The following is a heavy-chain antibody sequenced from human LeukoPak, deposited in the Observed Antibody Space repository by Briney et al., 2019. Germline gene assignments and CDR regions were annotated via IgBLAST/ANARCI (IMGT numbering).Heavy chain of an antibody. CDR3: ARKGVLTASLQH. D-gene: IGHD3-9*01. CDR2: INHSGST. J-gene: IGHJ1*01. Sequence: SETLSLTCAVYGGSFSGYYWSWIRQPPGKGLEWIGEINHSGSTNYNPSLKSRVTISVDTSKNQFSLKLSSVTAADTAVYYCARKGVLTASLQHWGQGTLVTVSS. CDR1: GGSFSGYY. V-gene: IGHV4-34*01.